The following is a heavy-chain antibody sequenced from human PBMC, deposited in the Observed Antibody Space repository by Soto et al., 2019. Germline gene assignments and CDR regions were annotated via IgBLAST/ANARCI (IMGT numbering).Heavy chain of an antibody. CDR1: GGSISSGDYY. V-gene: IGHV4-30-4*01. J-gene: IGHJ6*02. CDR3: ARDRRYSNHYYYYGMDV. CDR2: IYYSGST. Sequence: PSETLSLTCTVSGGSISSGDYYWSWIRQPPGKGLEWIGYIYYSGSTYYNPSLKSRVTISVDTSKNQFSLKLSSVTAADTAVYYCARDRRYSNHYYYYGMDVWGQGTTVTVSS. D-gene: IGHD4-4*01.